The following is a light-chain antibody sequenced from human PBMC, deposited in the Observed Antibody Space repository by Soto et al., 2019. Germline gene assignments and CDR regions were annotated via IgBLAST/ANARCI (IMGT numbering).Light chain of an antibody. CDR1: QSVNNF. Sequence: EILLTQSPAIVSLSPRERATLSCRASQSVNNFFAWYQQKPGQAPRLLIYDASYRAPGIPARFSGSGSGTDFTLTISSLEAEDSAVYYCQQRGSWPATFGPGTKVDIK. CDR2: DAS. V-gene: IGKV3-11*01. CDR3: QQRGSWPAT. J-gene: IGKJ3*01.